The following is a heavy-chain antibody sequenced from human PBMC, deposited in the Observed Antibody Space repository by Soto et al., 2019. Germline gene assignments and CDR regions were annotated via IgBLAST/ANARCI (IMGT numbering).Heavy chain of an antibody. CDR1: GYTFTVYY. J-gene: IGHJ4*02. V-gene: IGHV1-2*02. D-gene: IGHD1-26*01. Sequence: ASVKVSCKASGYTFTVYYMHWVRQAPGQGLEWMGWINPKSGGTMYPQKFQGRVTMTWDTSISTAYMALTRLRSDDTAVYYCARDLAKGGGSAGFDYWGQGTLLTVSS. CDR2: INPKSGGT. CDR3: ARDLAKGGGSAGFDY.